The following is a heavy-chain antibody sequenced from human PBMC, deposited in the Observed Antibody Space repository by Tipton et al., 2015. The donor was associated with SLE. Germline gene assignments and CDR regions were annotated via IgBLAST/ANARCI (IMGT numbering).Heavy chain of an antibody. J-gene: IGHJ4*02. D-gene: IGHD2-21*01. CDR3: ARLEIGSFDC. Sequence: QSGPEVRKPGASVKVSCKASGYIFTSFEINWVRQASGQGLEWMGWMNPNSGDAGYAQKFQGRVTMTRNTSIITAYMDLSSLRSEDTAVYFCARLEIGSFDCWGQGTLVTVSS. CDR1: GYIFTSFE. V-gene: IGHV1-8*01. CDR2: MNPNSGDA.